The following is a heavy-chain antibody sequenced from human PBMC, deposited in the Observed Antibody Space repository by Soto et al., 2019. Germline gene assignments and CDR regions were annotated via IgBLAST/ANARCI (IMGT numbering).Heavy chain of an antibody. CDR2: ISTYNGNT. Sequence: QVQLVQSGAEVKKPGASVKVSCKASGYTFTSYDIDWVRQAPGQGLEWMGWISTYNGNTNYAQNLQGRVTMTTDTSTSTGYMELRSLRSDDTAVYYCARARWVGATGGDVWGRGTTVTVSS. CDR3: ARARWVGATGGDV. CDR1: GYTFTSYD. J-gene: IGHJ6*02. V-gene: IGHV1-18*04. D-gene: IGHD1-26*01.